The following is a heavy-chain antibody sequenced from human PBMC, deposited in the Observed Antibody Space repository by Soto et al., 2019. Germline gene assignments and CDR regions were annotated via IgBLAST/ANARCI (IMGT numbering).Heavy chain of an antibody. CDR1: GGTFSSYA. CDR2: IIPIFGTA. J-gene: IGHJ5*02. V-gene: IGHV1-69*01. CDR3: ASSAAYDSSGYYPCPT. D-gene: IGHD3-22*01. Sequence: QVQLVQSGAEVKKPGSSVKVSCKASGGTFSSYAISWVRQAPGQGLEWMGGIIPIFGTANYAQKFQGRVTITADESTSTAYMELSSPRTEDTAVYYCASSAAYDSSGYYPCPTWGQGTLVTVSS.